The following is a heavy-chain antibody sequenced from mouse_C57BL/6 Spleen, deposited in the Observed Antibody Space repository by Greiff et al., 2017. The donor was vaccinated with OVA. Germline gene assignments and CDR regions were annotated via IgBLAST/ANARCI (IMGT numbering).Heavy chain of an antibody. CDR1: GYTFTSYW. J-gene: IGHJ2*01. V-gene: IGHV1-59*01. Sequence: QVQLQQPGAELVRPGTSVKLSCKASGYTFTSYWMHWVKQRPGQGLAWIGVIDPSDSYTNYNQKFKGKATLTVDTSSSTAYMQLSSLTSEDSAVYYCARDRYYFDYWGQGTTRTVSS. CDR2: IDPSDSYT. CDR3: ARDRYYFDY. D-gene: IGHD2-14*01.